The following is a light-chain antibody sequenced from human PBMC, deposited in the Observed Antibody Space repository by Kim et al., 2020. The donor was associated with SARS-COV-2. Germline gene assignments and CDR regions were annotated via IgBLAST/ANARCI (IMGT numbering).Light chain of an antibody. J-gene: IGKJ2*01. CDR2: LAS. V-gene: IGKV3-20*01. Sequence: LSPGESATLSCRASQSVRSNYLAWYHQRPGQAPRLLIYLASTRATGAPDRFSGSGSGTDFTLTIRRLEPEDSGVFYCQQYDTSPYTFGQGTKLEI. CDR3: QQYDTSPYT. CDR1: QSVRSNY.